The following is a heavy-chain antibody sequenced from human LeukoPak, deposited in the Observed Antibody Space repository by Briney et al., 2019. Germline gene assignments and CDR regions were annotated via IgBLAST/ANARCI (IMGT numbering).Heavy chain of an antibody. CDR3: ARHDGSNNLDY. Sequence: SETLSLTCTVSGGSITSSSYYWGWIRQPPGKGLEWIGSIYYSGNTYYKPSLKSRVTISVDTSKNQFSLKLSSVTAADTAVYYCARHDGSNNLDYWGQGTLVTVSS. CDR2: IYYSGNT. CDR1: GGSITSSSYY. D-gene: IGHD1-14*01. J-gene: IGHJ4*02. V-gene: IGHV4-39*01.